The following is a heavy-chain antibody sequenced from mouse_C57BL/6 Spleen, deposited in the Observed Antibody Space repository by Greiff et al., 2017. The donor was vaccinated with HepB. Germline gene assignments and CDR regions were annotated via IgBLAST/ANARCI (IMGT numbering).Heavy chain of an antibody. CDR2: ISYDGSN. J-gene: IGHJ2*01. V-gene: IGHV3-6*01. D-gene: IGHD1-1*01. CDR1: GYSITSGYY. CDR3: ASLRSYFDY. Sequence: VQLQQSGPGLVKPSQSLSLTCSVTGYSITSGYYWNWIRQFPGNKLEWMGYISYDGSNNYNPSLKNRISITRDTSTNQFFLKLNSVTTEDTATYYCASLRSYFDYWGQGTTLTVAS.